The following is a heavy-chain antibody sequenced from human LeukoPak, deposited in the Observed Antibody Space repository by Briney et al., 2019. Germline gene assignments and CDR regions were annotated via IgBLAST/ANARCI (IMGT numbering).Heavy chain of an antibody. J-gene: IGHJ3*02. D-gene: IGHD3-22*01. V-gene: IGHV1-18*01. Sequence: GASVKVSCKASGYTFTSYGISWVRQAPGQGLEWMGWISAYNGNTNHAQKLQGRVTMTTDTSTSTAYMELRSLRSDDTAVYYCARDRDDSSGYYYLDAFDIWGQGTMVTVSS. CDR1: GYTFTSYG. CDR2: ISAYNGNT. CDR3: ARDRDDSSGYYYLDAFDI.